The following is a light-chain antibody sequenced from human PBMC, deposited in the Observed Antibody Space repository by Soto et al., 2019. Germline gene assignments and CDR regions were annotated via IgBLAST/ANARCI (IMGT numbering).Light chain of an antibody. V-gene: IGLV1-44*01. CDR1: SSNIGSNT. J-gene: IGLJ2*01. CDR3: AARDDSLSGVV. CDR2: SNN. Sequence: QSVLTQPPSASGTPGQRVTISCSGSSSNIGSNTVNWYQQLPGTAPKLLIYSNNQRPSGVPDRFSGSKSGTSASLAISGLQSEDEADYCCAARDDSLSGVVFGGGTQLTVL.